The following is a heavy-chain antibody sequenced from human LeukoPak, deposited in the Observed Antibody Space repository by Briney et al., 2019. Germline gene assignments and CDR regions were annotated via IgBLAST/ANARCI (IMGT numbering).Heavy chain of an antibody. D-gene: IGHD2/OR15-2a*01. CDR3: ARPLGATFAFDI. J-gene: IGHJ3*02. Sequence: SETLSLTCTVSGGSISSSSYYWGWIRQPPGKGLGWIGSIYYSGSTYYNPSLKSRVTISVDTSKNQFSLKLSSVTAADTAVYYCARPLGATFAFDIWGQGTMVTVSS. CDR1: GGSISSSSYY. CDR2: IYYSGST. V-gene: IGHV4-39*01.